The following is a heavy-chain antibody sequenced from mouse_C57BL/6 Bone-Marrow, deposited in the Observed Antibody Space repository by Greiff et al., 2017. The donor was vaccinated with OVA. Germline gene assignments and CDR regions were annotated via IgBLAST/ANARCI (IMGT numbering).Heavy chain of an antibody. D-gene: IGHD2-2*01. CDR1: GYTFTDYE. CDR3: TRDGYPTLYYAMDY. J-gene: IGHJ4*01. V-gene: IGHV1-15*01. CDR2: IDPETGGT. Sequence: VQLQQSGAELVRPGASVTLSCKASGYTFTDYEMHWVKQTPVHGLEWIGAIDPETGGTAYNQKFKGKAILTADKSSSTAYMERRSLTSEDSAVYYCTRDGYPTLYYAMDYWGQGTSVTVSS.